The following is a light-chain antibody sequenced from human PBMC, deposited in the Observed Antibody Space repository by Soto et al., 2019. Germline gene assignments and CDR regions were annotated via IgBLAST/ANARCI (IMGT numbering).Light chain of an antibody. Sequence: DIVMTQSPDSLAVSLGERATINCKSSRSVTYSSNNNPCLAWYQQKPGQPPKLLIYWASTRESGVPDRFGGSGSGTDFTLTINSLQAEDVAVYYCQQYHNPPVFAFGQGTKLEIK. J-gene: IGKJ2*01. CDR2: WAS. V-gene: IGKV4-1*01. CDR3: QQYHNPPVFA. CDR1: RSVTYSSNNNPC.